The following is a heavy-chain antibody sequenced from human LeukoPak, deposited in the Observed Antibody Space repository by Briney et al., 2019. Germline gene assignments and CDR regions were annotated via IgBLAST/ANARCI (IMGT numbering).Heavy chain of an antibody. D-gene: IGHD3-22*01. Sequence: GESLKISCKGSGYRFTSYWIGWVRQMPGKGLEWMGIIYPGDSDTRYSPSFQGQVTISADKSISTAYLQWSSLKASDPAMYYCARAYTTYYYDSSGYNHDAFDIWGQGTMVTVSS. J-gene: IGHJ3*02. V-gene: IGHV5-51*01. CDR3: ARAYTTYYYDSSGYNHDAFDI. CDR1: GYRFTSYW. CDR2: IYPGDSDT.